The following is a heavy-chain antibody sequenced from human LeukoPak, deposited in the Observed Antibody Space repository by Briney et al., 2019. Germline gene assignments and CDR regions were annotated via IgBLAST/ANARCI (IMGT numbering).Heavy chain of an antibody. J-gene: IGHJ5*02. Sequence: SETLSLTCAVYGGSFCGYYWSWIRQPPGKGLEWIGEINHSGSTNYHPSLKSRVTISVDTSKNQSSLKLSSVTAADTAVYYCAYCGGDCYSGAYNWFDPWGQGTLVTVSS. CDR1: GGSFCGYY. CDR3: AYCGGDCYSGAYNWFDP. V-gene: IGHV4-34*01. CDR2: INHSGST. D-gene: IGHD2-21*02.